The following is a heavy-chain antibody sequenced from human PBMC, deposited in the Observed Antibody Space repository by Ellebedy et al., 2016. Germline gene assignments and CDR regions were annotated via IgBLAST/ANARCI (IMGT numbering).Heavy chain of an antibody. J-gene: IGHJ2*01. CDR1: TYSISSHYY. CDR2: IYHTGSTT. D-gene: IGHD3-22*01. Sequence: SETLSLTCTVSTYSISSHYYWGWIRQPPGQELEWIGSIYHTGSTTYYTPSLKSRVTISVDTSKNQFSLNLSSVTAADTAVYYCASGDDSAYFDLWGRGTLVTVSS. CDR3: ASGDDSAYFDL. V-gene: IGHV4-38-2*02.